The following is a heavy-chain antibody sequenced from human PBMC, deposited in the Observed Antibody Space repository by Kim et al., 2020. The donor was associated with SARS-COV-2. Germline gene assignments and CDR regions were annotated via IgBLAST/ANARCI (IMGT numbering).Heavy chain of an antibody. CDR2: ICCDSGSK. D-gene: IGHD3-10*01. CDR3: AKGHMNYYGSGSLYR. V-gene: IGHV3-9*01. J-gene: IGHJ5*02. CDR1: GFTFDAYA. Sequence: GGSLRLSCAASGFTFDAYAMHWVRQAPGKGLEWVSGICCDSGSKDYADSVKGRFTISRDNAKNSLYLQMNSLRAEDTAFYYCAKGHMNYYGSGSLYRLGQGTLVTVSS.